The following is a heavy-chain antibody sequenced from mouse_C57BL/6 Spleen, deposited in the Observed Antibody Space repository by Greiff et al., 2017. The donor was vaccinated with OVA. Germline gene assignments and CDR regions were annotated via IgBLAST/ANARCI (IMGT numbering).Heavy chain of an antibody. CDR2: IDPNSGGT. J-gene: IGHJ2*01. V-gene: IGHV1-72*01. D-gene: IGHD2-1*01. CDR1: GYTFTSYW. CDR3: ARSGAIYYGNSGYFDY. Sequence: VQLQQSGAELVKPGASVKLSCKASGYTFTSYWMHWVKQRPGRGLEWIGRIDPNSGGTKYNEKFKSKATLTVDKPSSTAYMQLSSLTSEDSAVYYCARSGAIYYGNSGYFDYWGQGTTLTVSS.